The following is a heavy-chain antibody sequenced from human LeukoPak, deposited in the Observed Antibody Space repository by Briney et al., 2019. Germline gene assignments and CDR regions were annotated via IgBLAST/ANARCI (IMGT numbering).Heavy chain of an antibody. Sequence: KAGGSLRLTCAASGFTFSNYSMNWVRQAPGKGREWVSSISSRRSYIYYADSVKGRFTISRDNAKNSLYLQMNSLRAEDTAVYYCAREYFSDTTDLDWFDHWGQGTLVTVSS. V-gene: IGHV3-21*01. CDR3: AREYFSDTTDLDWFDH. D-gene: IGHD4-17*01. CDR2: ISSRRSYI. CDR1: GFTFSNYS. J-gene: IGHJ5*02.